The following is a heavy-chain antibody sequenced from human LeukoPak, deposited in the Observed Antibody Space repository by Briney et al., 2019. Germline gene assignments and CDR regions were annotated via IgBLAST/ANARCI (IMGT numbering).Heavy chain of an antibody. D-gene: IGHD2-2*01. CDR2: IYYSGST. CDR1: GGSISSYY. CDR3: ARTTEGYCSSASCFGFSYSYYMDV. Sequence: SSETLSFTCTVSGGSISSYYWSWIRQPPGKGLEWIGYIYYSGSTNYNPSLKSRVTISVDTSKNQFSLKLSSVIAADTAVYYCARTTEGYCSSASCFGFSYSYYMDVWGKGTTVTISS. J-gene: IGHJ6*03. V-gene: IGHV4-59*01.